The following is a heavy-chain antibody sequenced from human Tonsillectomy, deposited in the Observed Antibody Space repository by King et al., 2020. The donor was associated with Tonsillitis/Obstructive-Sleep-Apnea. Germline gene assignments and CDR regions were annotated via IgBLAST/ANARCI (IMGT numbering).Heavy chain of an antibody. V-gene: IGHV1-69*01. J-gene: IGHJ5*02. CDR3: ARVPRDIVVVPAAGGWFDP. CDR2: IIPIFGTA. CDR1: GGTFSSYA. D-gene: IGHD2-2*01. Sequence: QLVQSGAEVKKPGSSVKVSCKASGGTFSSYAISWVRQAPGQGLEWMGGIIPIFGTANYAQKFQGRVTITADESTRTAYMGLGSLRSEDTAVYYCARVPRDIVVVPAAGGWFDPWGQGTLVTVSS.